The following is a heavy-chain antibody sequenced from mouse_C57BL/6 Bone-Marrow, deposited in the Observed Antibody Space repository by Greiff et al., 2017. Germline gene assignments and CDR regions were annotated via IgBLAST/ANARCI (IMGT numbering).Heavy chain of an antibody. Sequence: LVESGPELVKPGASVKISCKASGYSFTSYYIHWVKQRPGQGLEWIGWIYPGSGNTKYNEKFKGKATLTADTSSSTAYMQLSSLTSEDSAVYYCARDYYYGSRGDYYAMDYWGHGTSVTVSS. D-gene: IGHD1-1*01. CDR1: GYSFTSYY. CDR2: IYPGSGNT. CDR3: ARDYYYGSRGDYYAMDY. V-gene: IGHV1-66*01. J-gene: IGHJ4*01.